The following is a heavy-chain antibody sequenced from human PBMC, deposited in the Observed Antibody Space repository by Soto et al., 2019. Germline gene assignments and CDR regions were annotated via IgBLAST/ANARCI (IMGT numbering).Heavy chain of an antibody. V-gene: IGHV3-23*01. D-gene: IGHD4-17*01. Sequence: EVQLLESGGGLVQPGGSLRLSCAASGFAFSSYAMSWVRQAPGEGLEWVSAISGGGGSTYYADSVKGRFTISRDNSKNKLYLQMNSLRAEDTAVYYCAKDRRRGWSTVTTEFDYWGQGTLVTVSS. J-gene: IGHJ4*02. CDR3: AKDRRRGWSTVTTEFDY. CDR2: ISGGGGST. CDR1: GFAFSSYA.